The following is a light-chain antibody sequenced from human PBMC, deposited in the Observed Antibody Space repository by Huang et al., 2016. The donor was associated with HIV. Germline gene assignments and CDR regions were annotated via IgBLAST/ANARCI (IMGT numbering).Light chain of an antibody. V-gene: IGKV1-5*01. Sequence: DIQMTQSPFTLSASVGDSVTITCRASQSISSWLAWYQQKPGQAPKLLIYDASSLESGVPSRFSGSGSGTEFTLTISSLQPDNFATYYCQQYNSYPWTFGQGTKVEIK. CDR3: QQYNSYPWT. J-gene: IGKJ1*01. CDR2: DAS. CDR1: QSISSW.